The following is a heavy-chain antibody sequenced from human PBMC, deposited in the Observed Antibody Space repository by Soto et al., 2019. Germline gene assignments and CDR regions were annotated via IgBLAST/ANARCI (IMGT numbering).Heavy chain of an antibody. CDR3: AKDGSWGDHYYFDN. D-gene: IGHD2-21*02. Sequence: SLILSCRVSGFMFSSYAMTWVRQVPGKGLEWVSSISGSGGSTYYSDSVRGRFTISRDNSKKVLYLEMNRLKGDDTAVYFCAKDGSWGDHYYFDNWGQGTLVTVSS. J-gene: IGHJ4*02. CDR1: GFMFSSYA. V-gene: IGHV3-23*01. CDR2: ISGSGGST.